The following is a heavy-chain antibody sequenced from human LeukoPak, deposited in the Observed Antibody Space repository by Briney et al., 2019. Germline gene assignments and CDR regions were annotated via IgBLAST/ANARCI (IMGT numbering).Heavy chain of an antibody. CDR3: ARDDCSTTPCYAY. D-gene: IGHD2-2*01. CDR2: ITGSGDST. V-gene: IGHV3-23*01. J-gene: IGHJ4*02. Sequence: PGGSLRLSCAASGFTFSSYAMNWVRQAPGKGLEWVSAITGSGDSTYYADSVKGRFTISRDNSKNTLYLQMNGLKAEDTAVYYCARDDCSTTPCYAYWGQGTLVTVSS. CDR1: GFTFSSYA.